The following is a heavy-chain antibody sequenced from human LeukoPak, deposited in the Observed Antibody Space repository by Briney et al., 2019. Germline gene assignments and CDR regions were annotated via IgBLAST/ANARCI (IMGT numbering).Heavy chain of an antibody. CDR1: GGSFSGYY. J-gene: IGHJ6*02. CDR3: ARQVWGYYYYYGMDV. CDR2: INHSGSA. Sequence: PSETLPLTCAVYGGSFSGYYWSWIRQPPGKGLEWIGEINHSGSANYNPSLKSRVTISVDTSKNQFSLKLSSVTAADTAVYYCARQVWGYYYYYGMDVWGQGTTVTVSS. D-gene: IGHD7-27*01. V-gene: IGHV4-34*01.